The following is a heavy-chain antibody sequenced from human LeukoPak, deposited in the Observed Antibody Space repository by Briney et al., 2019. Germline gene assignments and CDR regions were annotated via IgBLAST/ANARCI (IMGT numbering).Heavy chain of an antibody. J-gene: IGHJ5*01. CDR1: GDTFSSYT. Sequence: SVEVFCKASGDTFSSYTISWVPDAPGQGLEWMGRIIAYIGITNYAQKFQGRVTITADKSTSTAYMELSSLRSEDTAVYYCARGSSSWDWFDSWGQGTLVTVSS. D-gene: IGHD6-13*01. V-gene: IGHV1-69*02. CDR2: IIAYIGIT. CDR3: ARGSSSWDWFDS.